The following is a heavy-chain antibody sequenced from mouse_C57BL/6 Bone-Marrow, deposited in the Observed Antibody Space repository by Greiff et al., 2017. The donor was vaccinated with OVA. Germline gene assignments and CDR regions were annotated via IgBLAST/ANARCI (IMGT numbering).Heavy chain of an antibody. CDR1: GFNIKDDY. J-gene: IGHJ2*01. CDR2: IDPENGDT. V-gene: IGHV14-4*01. CDR3: TTYRY. Sequence: EVMLVESGAELVRPGASVKLSCTASGFNIKDDYMHWVKERPEQGLEWIGWIDPENGDTAYASKFQGKATITADTSSKTVYLHLSSLTSEDTAVYYCTTYRYWGQGTTLTVSS.